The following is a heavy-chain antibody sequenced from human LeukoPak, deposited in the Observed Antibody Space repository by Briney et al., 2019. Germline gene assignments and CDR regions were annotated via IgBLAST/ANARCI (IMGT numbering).Heavy chain of an antibody. Sequence: GESLKISCKGSGYSFNTYWIAWVRHMPGKGLEWMGIIYPGDSDTRYDPSFQGQVTISADRSTSTAYLQWSSLRASDTAMYYCARASRDGYNQNFDHWGQGTLVTVSS. CDR2: IYPGDSDT. D-gene: IGHD5-24*01. CDR3: ARASRDGYNQNFDH. V-gene: IGHV5-51*01. CDR1: GYSFNTYW. J-gene: IGHJ4*02.